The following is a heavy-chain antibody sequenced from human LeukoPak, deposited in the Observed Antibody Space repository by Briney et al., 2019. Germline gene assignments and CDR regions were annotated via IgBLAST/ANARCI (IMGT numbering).Heavy chain of an antibody. CDR3: ARAEDCGSTSCYLGVDY. V-gene: IGHV4-59*01. Sequence: SETLSLTCTVSGGSISSYYWSWIRQPPGKGLEWIGYIYYSGSTNYNPSLKSRVTISVDTSKNQFSLKLSSVTAADTAVYYCARAEDCGSTSCYLGVDYWGQGTLVTVSS. CDR2: IYYSGST. CDR1: GGSISSYY. J-gene: IGHJ4*02. D-gene: IGHD2-2*01.